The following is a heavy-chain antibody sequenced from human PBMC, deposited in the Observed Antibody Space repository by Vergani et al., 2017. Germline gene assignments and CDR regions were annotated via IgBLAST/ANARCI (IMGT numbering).Heavy chain of an antibody. Sequence: QVQLVESGGGVVQAGRSLRLSCAASGFTFSSYGMHWVRQAPGKGLEWVAVISYDGSNKYCADSVKGRFTISRDNSKNTLYLQMNSLRAEDTAVYYCAKDLEGWGQGTLVTVSS. V-gene: IGHV3-30*18. CDR2: ISYDGSNK. J-gene: IGHJ4*02. CDR1: GFTFSSYG. CDR3: AKDLEG. D-gene: IGHD5-24*01.